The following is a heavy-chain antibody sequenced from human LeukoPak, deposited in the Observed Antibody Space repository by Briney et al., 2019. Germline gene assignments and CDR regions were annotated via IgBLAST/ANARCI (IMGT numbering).Heavy chain of an antibody. D-gene: IGHD3-10*01. CDR1: GFIFSTYW. CDR3: ARAANYGSGSYSDY. CDR2: IKQDGSEK. J-gene: IGHJ4*02. Sequence: GGSLRLSCAASGFIFSTYWMTWVRQAPGKGLEWVANIKQDGSEKYYVDPLKGRFTISRDNAKNLLYLQMNSLRAEDTAVYYCARAANYGSGSYSDYWGQGTLVTVSS. V-gene: IGHV3-7*03.